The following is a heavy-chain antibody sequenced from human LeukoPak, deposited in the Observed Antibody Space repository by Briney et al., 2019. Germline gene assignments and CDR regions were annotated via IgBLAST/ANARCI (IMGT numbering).Heavy chain of an antibody. CDR2: ITSSGNTI. J-gene: IGHJ4*02. V-gene: IGHV3-48*03. CDR3: ARANYYDISGYDY. Sequence: PWGSLRLPCAASGFTFRSYEMNRVRQAPGTGLEWVSYITSSGNTIYYADSVKGRFTISRDNAKNSLYLQMNSLRAEDTAVYYCARANYYDISGYDYWGQGTLVTVSS. D-gene: IGHD3-22*01. CDR1: GFTFRSYE.